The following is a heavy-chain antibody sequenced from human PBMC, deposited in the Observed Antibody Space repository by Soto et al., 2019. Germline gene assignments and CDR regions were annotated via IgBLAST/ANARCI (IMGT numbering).Heavy chain of an antibody. V-gene: IGHV3-21*01. Sequence: GGSLRLSCAASGFTFNIYSMNWVRQAPGRGLEWVSSISSRSSNIDYADSVKGRFTISRDNANNSLYLQMNNLSADDTAVYYCARDTKMLAPLIYMDHWGRGTLVTVSS. CDR2: ISSRSSNI. J-gene: IGHJ4*02. D-gene: IGHD3-22*01. CDR3: ARDTKMLAPLIYMDH. CDR1: GFTFNIYS.